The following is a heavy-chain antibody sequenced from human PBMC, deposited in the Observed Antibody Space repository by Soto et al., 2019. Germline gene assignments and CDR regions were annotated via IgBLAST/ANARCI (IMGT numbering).Heavy chain of an antibody. D-gene: IGHD3-16*01. CDR1: GGSISSSNW. J-gene: IGHJ5*02. CDR2: IYHSGST. Sequence: QVQLQESGPGLVKPSGTLSLTCAVSGGSISSSNWWSWVRQPPGKGLEWIGEIYHSGSTNYNPSPTSRVPISVDKSKNQFSLKLSSVTAADTAVYYWARGGEERGGYWFDPWGQGTLVTVSS. CDR3: ARGGEERGGYWFDP. V-gene: IGHV4-4*02.